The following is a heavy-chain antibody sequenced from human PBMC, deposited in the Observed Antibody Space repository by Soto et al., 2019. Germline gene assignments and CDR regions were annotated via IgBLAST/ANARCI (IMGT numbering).Heavy chain of an antibody. CDR3: ARDTEDYGDYYYYYGMDV. CDR2: ISAYNGNT. J-gene: IGHJ6*02. Sequence: ASVKVSCKASGYTFTSYGISWVRQAPGQGLEWMGWISAYNGNTNYAQKLQGRVTMTTDTSTSTAYMELRSLRSDDTAVYYCARDTEDYGDYYYYYGMDVWGQGTTATVSS. D-gene: IGHD4-17*01. CDR1: GYTFTSYG. V-gene: IGHV1-18*04.